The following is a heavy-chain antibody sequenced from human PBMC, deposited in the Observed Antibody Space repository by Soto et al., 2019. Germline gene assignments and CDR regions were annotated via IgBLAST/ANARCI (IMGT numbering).Heavy chain of an antibody. CDR1: GGTFGSYA. Sequence: QVQLVQSGAEVKKPGSSVKVSCKASGGTFGSYAISWVRQAPGQGLEWMGGIIPIFGTANYAQKFQGRVTITADESTSTAYMELSSLRSEDTAVYYCARALTGTVVTHMTYYYYGMDVWGQGTTVTVSS. D-gene: IGHD2-21*02. CDR2: IIPIFGTA. CDR3: ARALTGTVVTHMTYYYYGMDV. V-gene: IGHV1-69*01. J-gene: IGHJ6*02.